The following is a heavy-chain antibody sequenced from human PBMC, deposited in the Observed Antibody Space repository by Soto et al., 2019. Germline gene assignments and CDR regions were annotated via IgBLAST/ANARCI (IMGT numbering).Heavy chain of an antibody. CDR1: GRSISSSNW. CDR2: IYHSGST. CDR3: HARGPLPTAGNGEYYYYGMDV. V-gene: IGHV4-4*02. Sequence: PSDSLSLTYALSGRSISSSNWWSWVRQPPGMGLEWIGEIYHSGSTNYNPSLKSRVTISVDKSKNQFSLKLSSVTAADTAVYYCHARGPLPTAGNGEYYYYGMDVWGQGTTVT. J-gene: IGHJ6*02. D-gene: IGHD1-26*01.